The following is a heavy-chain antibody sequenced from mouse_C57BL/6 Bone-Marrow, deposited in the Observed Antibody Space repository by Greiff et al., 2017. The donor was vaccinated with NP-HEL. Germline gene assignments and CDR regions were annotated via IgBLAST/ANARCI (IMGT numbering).Heavy chain of an antibody. CDR1: GYTFTSYT. CDR2: INPSSGYT. V-gene: IGHV1-4*01. Sequence: VKLQESGAELARPGASVKMSCKASGYTFTSYTMHWVKQRPGQGLEWIGYINPSSGYTKSNQKFKDKATLTADKSSSTAYMQLSSLTSEDSAVYYGARRGSSFPYYFDYWGQGTTLTVSS. D-gene: IGHD1-1*01. CDR3: ARRGSSFPYYFDY. J-gene: IGHJ2*01.